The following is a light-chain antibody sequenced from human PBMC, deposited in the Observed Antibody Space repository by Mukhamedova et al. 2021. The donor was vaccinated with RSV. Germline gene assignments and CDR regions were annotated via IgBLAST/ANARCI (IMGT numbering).Light chain of an antibody. CDR3: QQRSNWPPWT. CDR1: QSVSSN. CDR2: GAS. V-gene: IGKV3-11*01. J-gene: IGKJ1*01. Sequence: QSVSSNLAWYQQKPGQAPRLLIYGASTRATGIPARFSGSGSGTDFTLTISSLEPEDFAVYYCQQRSNWPPWTFGQGTKVEI.